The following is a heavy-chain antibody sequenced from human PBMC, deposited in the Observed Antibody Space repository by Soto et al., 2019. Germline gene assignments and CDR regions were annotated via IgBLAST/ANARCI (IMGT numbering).Heavy chain of an antibody. CDR2: ISAYNGNT. V-gene: IGHV1-18*01. J-gene: IGHJ4*02. CDR1: GYSFTSYG. CDR3: ARDRDLELGDY. Sequence: QVQLVQSGAEVKRPGASVKVACKASGYSFTSYGMSWVRQAPGQGLEWMGGISAYNGNTNYAKKFQGRVTKNTDTSTRTVYMELRSLRPDDTAVYYWARDRDLELGDYWGQGTLVTVSS. D-gene: IGHD1-7*01.